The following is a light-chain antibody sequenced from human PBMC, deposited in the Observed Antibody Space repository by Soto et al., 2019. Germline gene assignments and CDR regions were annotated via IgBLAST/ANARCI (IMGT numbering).Light chain of an antibody. CDR2: AAS. CDR1: QSISNS. J-gene: IGKJ3*01. CDR3: QQTYSVSRVT. V-gene: IGKV1-39*01. Sequence: DIQMTESPSSLSASVGDRVSITCRASQSISNSLNWYQQKPGKAPKVVIYAASNLQSGVPARFSGSGSGTDFTLTISSLQPEDFATYYCQQTYSVSRVTFGPGTKVDIK.